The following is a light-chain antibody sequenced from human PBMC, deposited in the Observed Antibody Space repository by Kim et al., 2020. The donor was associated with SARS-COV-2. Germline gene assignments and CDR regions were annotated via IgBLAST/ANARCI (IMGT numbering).Light chain of an antibody. J-gene: IGLJ3*02. CDR1: NSNIGNST. CDR2: LNS. Sequence: GHTVTLSCSGSNSNIGNSTVTWYQQVPGTAPKLIIYLNSQRPSGVPGRFSGSKSGTSAFLAISGLQSEDAADYYCAAWDDTLKGPLFGGGTQLTVL. V-gene: IGLV1-44*01. CDR3: AAWDDTLKGPL.